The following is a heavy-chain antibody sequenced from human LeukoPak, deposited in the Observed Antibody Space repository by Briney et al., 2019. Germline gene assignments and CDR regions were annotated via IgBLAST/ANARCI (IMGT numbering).Heavy chain of an antibody. CDR1: GGTFSSYA. CDR2: IIPILGIA. J-gene: IGHJ6*02. Sequence: SVTVSCKASGGTFSSYAISWVRQAPGQGLEWMGRIIPILGIANYAQKFQGRVTITADKSTSTAYMELSSLRSEDTAVYYCARDWCSGDRMVAATLNYYYYGMDVWGQGTTVTVSS. D-gene: IGHD2-15*01. CDR3: ARDWCSGDRMVAATLNYYYYGMDV. V-gene: IGHV1-69*04.